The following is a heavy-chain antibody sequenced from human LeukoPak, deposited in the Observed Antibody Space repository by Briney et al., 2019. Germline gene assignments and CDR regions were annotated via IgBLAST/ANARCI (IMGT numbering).Heavy chain of an antibody. CDR2: IIPIFGTA. D-gene: IGHD4-23*01. CDR3: ATDGGNYNWFDP. CDR1: GGTFSSYA. V-gene: IGHV1-69*05. Sequence: SVKVSCKASGGTFSSYAISWVRQAPGQGLEWMGGIIPIFGTANYAQKFQGRVTITTDESTSTAYMELSSLRSEDTAVYYCATDGGNYNWFDPWGQGTLVTVSS. J-gene: IGHJ5*02.